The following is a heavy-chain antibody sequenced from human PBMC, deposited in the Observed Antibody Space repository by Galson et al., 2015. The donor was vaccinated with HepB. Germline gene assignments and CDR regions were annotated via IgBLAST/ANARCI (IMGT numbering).Heavy chain of an antibody. CDR1: GFSFSNSA. V-gene: IGHV3-23*01. CDR3: AKEEVPNDY. D-gene: IGHD4/OR15-4a*01. CDR2: ISISGRNT. J-gene: IGHJ4*02. Sequence: SLRLSCAVSGFSFSNSAMTWVRQAPGRGLERISGISISGRNTYYADSVKGRFTISRDNSKNTVFLQMNSLRAEDTAVYYCAKEEVPNDYWGQGTLVTVSS.